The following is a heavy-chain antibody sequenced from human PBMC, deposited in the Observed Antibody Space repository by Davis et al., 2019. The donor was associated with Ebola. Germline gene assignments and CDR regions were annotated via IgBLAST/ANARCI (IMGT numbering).Heavy chain of an antibody. Sequence: PSETLSLTCAVYGGSFSGYYWSWIRQPPGKGLEWIGEINHSGSTNYNPSLKSRVTISVDTSKNQFSLKLSSVTAADTAVYYCAREEMAEGYWGQGTLVTVSS. CDR1: GGSFSGYY. V-gene: IGHV4-34*01. CDR3: AREEMAEGY. J-gene: IGHJ4*02. D-gene: IGHD5-24*01. CDR2: INHSGST.